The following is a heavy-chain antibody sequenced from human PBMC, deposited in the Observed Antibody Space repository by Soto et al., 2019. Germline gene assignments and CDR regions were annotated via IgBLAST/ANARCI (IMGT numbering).Heavy chain of an antibody. V-gene: IGHV3-48*02. CDR1: GFTFSRYS. D-gene: IGHD3-3*01. CDR2: ISTTSSSI. CDR3: ARKGVAFDY. J-gene: IGHJ4*02. Sequence: EVQLVQSGGGLVQPGGSLRLSCAASGFTFSRYSMNWVRQAPGKGLEWISYISTTSSSIYYADSVKGRFTISRDNAKNSLFLQMNSLRDEDTAVYYCARKGVAFDYWGQGALVTVSS.